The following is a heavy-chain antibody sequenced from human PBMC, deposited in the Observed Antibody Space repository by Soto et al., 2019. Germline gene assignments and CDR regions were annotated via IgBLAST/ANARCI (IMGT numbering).Heavy chain of an antibody. V-gene: IGHV4-4*02. CDR1: GGSISSSNW. CDR3: AGVTGHYYSGMDV. D-gene: IGHD3-10*01. Sequence: QVQLQESGPGLVKPSGTLSLTCAVSGGSISSSNWWSWVRQPPGKGLEWIGEIYHSGSTNYNPSPTSRGTISVEQSDNQFTLKLSSVPAADTAGYYGAGVTGHYYSGMDVWGQGTTVTVSS. J-gene: IGHJ6*02. CDR2: IYHSGST.